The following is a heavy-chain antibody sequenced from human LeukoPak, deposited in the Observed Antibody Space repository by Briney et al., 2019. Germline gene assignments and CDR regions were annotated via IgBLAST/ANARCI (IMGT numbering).Heavy chain of an antibody. CDR2: IYSGDST. D-gene: IGHD3-16*01. J-gene: IGHJ3*02. V-gene: IGHV3-53*01. CDR1: GFTFSSYG. Sequence: GGSLRLSCAASGFTFSSYGMHWVRQAPGKGLEWVSVIYSGDSTFYADSVKGRFTISRDNSKNTLYLQMNSLRAEDTAVYYCARALGDAFDIWGQGTMVTVSS. CDR3: ARALGDAFDI.